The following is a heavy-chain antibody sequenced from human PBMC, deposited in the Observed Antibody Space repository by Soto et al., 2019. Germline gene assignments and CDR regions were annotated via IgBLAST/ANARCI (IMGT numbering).Heavy chain of an antibody. CDR2: ISAYNDNR. J-gene: IGHJ4*02. D-gene: IGHD3-9*01. CDR1: GYTFTSYG. V-gene: IGHV1-18*01. Sequence: QVQLVQSGTEVKKSGASVKVSCKTSGYTFTSYGISWVRQAPGQGPEWMGWISAYNDNRNYAQKFQDRVTMTTDTSTSTAYMELRSLRSDDTAVYYCARDLDIPDYWGQGTLVTVSS. CDR3: ARDLDIPDY.